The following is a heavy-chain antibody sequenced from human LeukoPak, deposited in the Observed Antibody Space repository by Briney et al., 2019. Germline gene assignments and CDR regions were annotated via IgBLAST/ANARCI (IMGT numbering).Heavy chain of an antibody. CDR3: ARGQGRGCRGGSCYYYYYGMDV. CDR2: INHSGST. CDR1: GGSFSGYY. D-gene: IGHD2-15*01. V-gene: IGHV4-34*01. Sequence: PSETLSITCAVYGGSFSGYYWSWIRQPPGKGLEWIGEINHSGSTNYNPSLKSRVTISVDTSKNQFSLKLSSVTAADTAVYYCARGQGRGCRGGSCYYYYYGMDVWGKGTTVTVSS. J-gene: IGHJ6*04.